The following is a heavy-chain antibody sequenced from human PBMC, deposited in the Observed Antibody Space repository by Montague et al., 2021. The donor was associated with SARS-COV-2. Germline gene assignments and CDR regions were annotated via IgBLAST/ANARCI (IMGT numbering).Heavy chain of an antibody. J-gene: IGHJ6*02. V-gene: IGHV4-59*01. CDR1: GGFISNYY. D-gene: IGHD3-22*01. Sequence: SETLYLTCTVSGGFISNYYWSWIRQPPGRGLEWIGYIYYSGSTDYSPSLKSRVTISLDTSKNQFSLKVTSVTAADTAVYYCARGGGYYNYGLDVWGPGTTVTVSS. CDR3: ARGGGYYNYGLDV. CDR2: IYYSGST.